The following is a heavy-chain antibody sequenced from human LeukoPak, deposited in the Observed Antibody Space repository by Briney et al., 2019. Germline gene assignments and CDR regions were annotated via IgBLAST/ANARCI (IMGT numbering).Heavy chain of an antibody. CDR2: INEDGNVK. V-gene: IGHV3-7*01. CDR1: GFTFSAYW. D-gene: IGHD6-13*01. J-gene: IGHJ6*03. Sequence: GESLRLSCAASGFTFSAYWMTWVRQAPGKGLEWVANINEDGNVKFYVDSVKGRFTISRDNAKNSLYLQMNSLRAEGTAVYYCVKVKQQLVRLLGRDTTYYYNYYLDVWGKGTTVTVSS. CDR3: VKVKQQLVRLLGRDTTYYYNYYLDV.